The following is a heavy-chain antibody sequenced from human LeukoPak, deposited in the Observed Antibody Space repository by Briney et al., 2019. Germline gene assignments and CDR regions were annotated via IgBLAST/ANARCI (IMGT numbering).Heavy chain of an antibody. CDR2: IGAYSGNT. V-gene: IGHV1-18*01. CDR1: GGTFSSYA. Sequence: GGSVQVSCKASGGTFSSYAISWVRQAPGQGLEWMGWIGAYSGNTNYAQKLQGRVTMTTDTSTSTAYMELRSLRSDDTAVYYCARGIAARLGWFDPWGQGTLVTVSS. J-gene: IGHJ5*02. CDR3: ARGIAARLGWFDP. D-gene: IGHD6-6*01.